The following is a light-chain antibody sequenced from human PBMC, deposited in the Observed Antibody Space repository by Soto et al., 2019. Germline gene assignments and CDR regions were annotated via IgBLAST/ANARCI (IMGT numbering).Light chain of an antibody. CDR3: QNYYTTPLN. V-gene: IGKV4-1*01. CDR2: WAS. Sequence: IVMTQSPDSLAVSLGDRATINCKSSQSVLYSSNNKNYLAWYQQKPGQPPKLLIYWASTRESGVPDRFSGSGSGTAFTLTISSLQAEDVAVYYCQNYYTTPLNFGGGTKVDIK. J-gene: IGKJ4*01. CDR1: QSVLYSSNNKNY.